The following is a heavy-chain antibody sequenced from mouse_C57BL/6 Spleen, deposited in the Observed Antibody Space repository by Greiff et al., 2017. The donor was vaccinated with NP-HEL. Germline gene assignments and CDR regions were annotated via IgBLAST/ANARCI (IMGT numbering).Heavy chain of an antibody. Sequence: QVQLQQSGAELVRPGTSVKMSCKASGYTFTNYWIGWAKQRPGHGLEWIGDIYPGGGYTNYNEKFKGKATLTADKSSSTAYMQFSSLTSEDSAIYYCARGEYYGSSPYWYFDVWGTGTTVTVSS. J-gene: IGHJ1*03. CDR3: ARGEYYGSSPYWYFDV. CDR1: GYTFTNYW. CDR2: IYPGGGYT. V-gene: IGHV1-63*01. D-gene: IGHD1-1*01.